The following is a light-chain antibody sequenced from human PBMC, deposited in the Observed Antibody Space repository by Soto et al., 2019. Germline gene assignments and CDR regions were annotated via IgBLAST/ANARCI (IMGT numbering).Light chain of an antibody. J-gene: IGLJ2*01. CDR3: CSYEGSYNVV. CDR1: SSDVGGYNY. CDR2: DVS. Sequence: QSALTQPRSVSGSPGQSVTISCTGTSSDVGGYNYVSWYQQQPGKAPKLMIYDVSKRPSGVPDRFSGSKSGNTASLTISGLQAEEEADYYCCSYEGSYNVVFGGGTKLTVL. V-gene: IGLV2-11*01.